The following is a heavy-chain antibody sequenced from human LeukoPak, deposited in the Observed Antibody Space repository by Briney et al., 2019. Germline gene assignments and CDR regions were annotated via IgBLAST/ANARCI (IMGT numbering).Heavy chain of an antibody. V-gene: IGHV3-11*04. J-gene: IGHJ4*02. D-gene: IGHD1-26*01. CDR1: GFTFSDYY. Sequence: PGGSLRLSCVASGFTFSDYYMSWIRQAPGKGLEWVSYISSSSSTIYYADSVKGRFTISRDNAKNSLFLQMNSLRAEDTAVYYCARDLIVGTTYFDYWGQGTLVTVSS. CDR3: ARDLIVGTTYFDY. CDR2: ISSSSSTI.